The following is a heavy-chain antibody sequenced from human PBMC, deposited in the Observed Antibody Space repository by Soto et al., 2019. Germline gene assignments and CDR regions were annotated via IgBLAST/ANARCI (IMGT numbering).Heavy chain of an antibody. D-gene: IGHD3-9*01. V-gene: IGHV5-10-1*01. Sequence: GESLKISCKGSGYSFTSYWISWVRQMPGKGLEWMGRIDPSDSYTNYSPSFQGHVTISADKSISTAYLQWSSLKASDTAMYYFARLTRDYDILTGPNSFDAFDIWGQGTMVTVSS. J-gene: IGHJ3*02. CDR3: ARLTRDYDILTGPNSFDAFDI. CDR2: IDPSDSYT. CDR1: GYSFTSYW.